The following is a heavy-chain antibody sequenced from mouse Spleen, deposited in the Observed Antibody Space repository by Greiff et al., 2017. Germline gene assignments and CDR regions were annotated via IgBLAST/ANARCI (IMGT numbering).Heavy chain of an antibody. V-gene: IGHV5-17*01. J-gene: IGHJ4*01. D-gene: IGHD4-1*01. CDR1: GFTFSDYG. Sequence: EVHLVESGGGLVKPGGSLKLSCAASGFTFSDYGMHWVRQAPEKGLEWVAYISSGSSTIYYADTVKGRFTFSRDNAKNTLFLHMTSLRSEDTAMYYCARDLGYYAMDYWGQGTSVTVSS. CDR3: ARDLGYYAMDY. CDR2: ISSGSSTI.